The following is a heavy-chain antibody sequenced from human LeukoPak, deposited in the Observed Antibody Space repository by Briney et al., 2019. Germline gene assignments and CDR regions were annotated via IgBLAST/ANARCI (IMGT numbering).Heavy chain of an antibody. V-gene: IGHV3-30*18. J-gene: IGHJ4*02. D-gene: IGHD4-17*01. CDR1: GFTFSSYG. Sequence: GGSLRLSCAASGFTFSSYGMHWVRQAPGKGLEWVAVISYDGSNKYYADSVKGRFTISRDNSKNTLYLQVNSLRAEDTAVYYCAKDRGARVRSIDYWGQGTLVTVSS. CDR3: AKDRGARVRSIDY. CDR2: ISYDGSNK.